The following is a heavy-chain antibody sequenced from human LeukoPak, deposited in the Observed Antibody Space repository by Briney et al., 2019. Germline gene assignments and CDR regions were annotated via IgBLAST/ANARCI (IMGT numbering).Heavy chain of an antibody. V-gene: IGHV3-66*01. CDR3: ARDRGGYYYYPLDF. J-gene: IGHJ4*02. CDR2: MYDNGDT. Sequence: GGSLRLSCVASGFTVNAIFMTWVRQTPGKGLEWVSLMYDNGDTYYAESVKGRFSLSRDNSKNTLYLQMNSLRVEDTAIYYCARDRGGYYYYPLDFWGQGILVTVSS. D-gene: IGHD3-22*01. CDR1: GFTVNAIF.